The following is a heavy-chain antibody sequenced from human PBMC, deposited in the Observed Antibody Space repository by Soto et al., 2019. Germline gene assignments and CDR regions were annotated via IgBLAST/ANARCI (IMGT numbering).Heavy chain of an antibody. CDR1: GGSFCGYY. V-gene: IGHV4-34*01. Sequence: PSETLSLTCAVYGGSFCGYYWSWIRQPPGKGLEWIGEINHSGSTNYNPSLKSRVTISVDTSKNQFSLKLSSVTAADTAVYYCARGMRDITGRASTSKNWYFDLWGRGTLVTVSS. D-gene: IGHD1-20*01. J-gene: IGHJ2*01. CDR2: INHSGST. CDR3: ARGMRDITGRASTSKNWYFDL.